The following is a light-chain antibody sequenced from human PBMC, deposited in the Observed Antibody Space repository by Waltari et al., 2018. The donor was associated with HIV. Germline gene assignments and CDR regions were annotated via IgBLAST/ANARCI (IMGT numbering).Light chain of an antibody. CDR3: SSYGDSLRVL. V-gene: IGLV2-8*01. J-gene: IGLJ3*02. CDR1: SSDIAAYDF. Sequence: QSALTQPPSASGSLGHSVTLSCTGSSSDIAAYDFVSWFHHPPQLPPNLLLYEVTRRPSTVSDRYSGSRSGNTAFLTVAGLQPDDEATYFCSSYGDSLRVLFGGGTNVTVL. CDR2: EVT.